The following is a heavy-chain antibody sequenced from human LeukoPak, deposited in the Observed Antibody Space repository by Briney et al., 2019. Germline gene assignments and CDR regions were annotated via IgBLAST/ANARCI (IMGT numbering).Heavy chain of an antibody. J-gene: IGHJ4*02. Sequence: GGSLRLSCAASGFTFSSYSMNWVRQAPGKGLEWLSYVSSTSSAIYYADSLKGRFTISRDNAKNSLYLQMDSLKAEDTAVYYCARVIGSYGDSAYWGQGTLVTVSS. CDR3: ARVIGSYGDSAY. D-gene: IGHD3-16*01. CDR2: VSSTSSAI. V-gene: IGHV3-48*04. CDR1: GFTFSSYS.